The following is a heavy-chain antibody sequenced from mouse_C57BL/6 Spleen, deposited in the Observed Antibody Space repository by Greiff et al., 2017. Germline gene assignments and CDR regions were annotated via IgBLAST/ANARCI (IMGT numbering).Heavy chain of an antibody. CDR3: ARWIAGTSYYFDY. J-gene: IGHJ2*01. CDR1: GFTFSDYG. CDR2: ISSGSSTI. D-gene: IGHD4-1*01. V-gene: IGHV5-17*01. Sequence: EVKLVESGGGLVKPGGSLKLSCAASGFTFSDYGMHWVRQAPEKGLEWVAYISSGSSTIYYADPVKGRFTISRDNAKNTLFLQMTSLRSEDTAMYYCARWIAGTSYYFDYWGQGTTLTVSS.